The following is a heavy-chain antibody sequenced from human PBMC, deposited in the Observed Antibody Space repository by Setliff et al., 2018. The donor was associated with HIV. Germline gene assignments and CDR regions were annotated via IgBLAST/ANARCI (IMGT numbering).Heavy chain of an antibody. V-gene: IGHV4-39*01. CDR1: GGSISSSSYY. D-gene: IGHD3-10*02. CDR2: IHHSGST. Sequence: SETLSLTCNVSGGSISSSSYYWGWIRQSPGKGLEWIGSIHHSGSTSYNPSLRSRLTISVDTSKNQFSLKLTSVTAADTAVYYCARPPTTSYYFWGDAFAIWGQGTMVTVSS. CDR3: ARPPTTSYYFWGDAFAI. J-gene: IGHJ3*02.